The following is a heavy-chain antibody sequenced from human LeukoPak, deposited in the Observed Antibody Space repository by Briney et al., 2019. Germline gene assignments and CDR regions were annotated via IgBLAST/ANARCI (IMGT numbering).Heavy chain of an antibody. V-gene: IGHV4-39*07. Sequence: SETLSLTCTVSGGSISSSSYYWDWIRQPPGKGLEWIGSIYYSGSTYYNPSLKSRVTISVDTSKNQFSLKLSSVTAADTAVYYCARDRGSLVVTAKVGAFDIWGQGTMVTVSS. J-gene: IGHJ3*02. D-gene: IGHD2-21*02. CDR1: GGSISSSSYY. CDR3: ARDRGSLVVTAKVGAFDI. CDR2: IYYSGST.